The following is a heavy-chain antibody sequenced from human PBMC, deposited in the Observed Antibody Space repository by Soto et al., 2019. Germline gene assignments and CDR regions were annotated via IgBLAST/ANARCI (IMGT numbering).Heavy chain of an antibody. CDR2: INHSGST. Sequence: PSETLSLTCAVYGGSFSGYYWSWIRQPPGKGLEWIGEINHSGSTNYNPSLKSRVTISVDTSKNQFSLKLSSVTAADTAVYYCAGPRGPVVVTATPRHNAFDIWGQGTMVTVSS. J-gene: IGHJ3*02. V-gene: IGHV4-34*01. CDR3: AGPRGPVVVTATPRHNAFDI. CDR1: GGSFSGYY. D-gene: IGHD2-21*02.